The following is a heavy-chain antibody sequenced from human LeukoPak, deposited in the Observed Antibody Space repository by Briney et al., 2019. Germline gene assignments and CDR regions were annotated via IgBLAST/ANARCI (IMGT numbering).Heavy chain of an antibody. V-gene: IGHV3-30*01. CDR1: GFSFSRFA. CDR3: ARGAGGSWFDP. CDR2: ISSVGSNT. Sequence: GGSLRLSCAASGFSFSRFAMHWVRLAPGKGLEWVAFISSVGSNTYYADSVKGRFTISKDNSETTLYLHMNSLGPDDTAVYYCARGAGGSWFDPWGQGTLVTVSS. J-gene: IGHJ5*02. D-gene: IGHD3-16*01.